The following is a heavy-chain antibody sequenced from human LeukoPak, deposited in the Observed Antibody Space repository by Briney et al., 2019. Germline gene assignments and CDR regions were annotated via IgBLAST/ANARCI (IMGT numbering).Heavy chain of an antibody. CDR3: ARGYYGSGYD. J-gene: IGHJ4*02. D-gene: IGHD3-10*01. CDR2: IYYSGST. CDR1: GGSISSGGYY. V-gene: IGHV4-31*03. Sequence: SETLSLTCTVSGGSISSGGYYWSWIRQHPGKGLEWIGYIYYSGSTHYNPSLKSRVTISGDTSKNQFSLNLSSVSAADTAVYYCARGYYGSGYDWGQGTLVTVYS.